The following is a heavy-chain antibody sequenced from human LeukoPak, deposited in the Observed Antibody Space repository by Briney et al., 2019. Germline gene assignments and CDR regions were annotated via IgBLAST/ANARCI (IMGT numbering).Heavy chain of an antibody. CDR3: ARDGSGSYLADY. J-gene: IGHJ4*02. Sequence: GGSLRLSCAASGFTFSSHSMNWVRQAPGKGLEWVSSISSSSSYIYYADSVKGRFTISRDNAKNSLYLQMNSLRAEDTAVYYCARDGSGSYLADYWGQGTLVTVSS. V-gene: IGHV3-21*01. CDR1: GFTFSSHS. CDR2: ISSSSSYI. D-gene: IGHD1-26*01.